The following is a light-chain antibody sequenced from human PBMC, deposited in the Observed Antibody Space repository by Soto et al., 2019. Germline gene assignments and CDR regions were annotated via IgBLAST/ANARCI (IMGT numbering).Light chain of an antibody. Sequence: DIQMTQSPSTLSASLGDRVTITCRASQSIGDSLAWYQQKPGKAPYLLISDVSSLERGVPSRFSGSGSGTEFTLTISSMQPDDFETFYCQQYNGYSRTFGQGTKVDIK. CDR3: QQYNGYSRT. CDR1: QSIGDS. V-gene: IGKV1-5*01. CDR2: DVS. J-gene: IGKJ1*01.